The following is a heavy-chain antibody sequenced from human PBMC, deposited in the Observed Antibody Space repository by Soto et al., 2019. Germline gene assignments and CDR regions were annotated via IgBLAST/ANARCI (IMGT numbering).Heavy chain of an antibody. Sequence: QVQLQQWGAGLLKPSETLSLACAVYGGSFSGPNWSWIRQPPGKGLEWIGEINHSGSTNYNTSLKSRVTISIDMSKNQYSLKVTSVTAADTAVYYCARGWGFGFDSWGQGILVTVSS. V-gene: IGHV4-34*01. J-gene: IGHJ5*01. D-gene: IGHD3-10*01. CDR1: GGSFSGPN. CDR2: INHSGST. CDR3: ARGWGFGFDS.